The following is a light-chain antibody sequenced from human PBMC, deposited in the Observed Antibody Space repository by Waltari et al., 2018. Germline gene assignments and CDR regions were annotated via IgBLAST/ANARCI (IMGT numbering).Light chain of an antibody. Sequence: DIQMTQSPSSLSASVGDRVTITCRASQGIGNALGWFQQKPGRAPKRLIYGASTLQSGVPARFSGSGSGTEFTLTISSLQPEDFATYYCRQHNSYSYTFGQGTKLDIK. J-gene: IGKJ2*01. CDR1: QGIGNA. CDR2: GAS. CDR3: RQHNSYSYT. V-gene: IGKV1-17*01.